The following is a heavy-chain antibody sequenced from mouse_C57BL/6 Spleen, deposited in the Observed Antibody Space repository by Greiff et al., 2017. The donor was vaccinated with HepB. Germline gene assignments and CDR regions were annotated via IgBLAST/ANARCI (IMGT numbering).Heavy chain of an antibody. CDR2: ISSGGSYT. Sequence: EVQRVESGGDLVKPGGSLKLSCAASGFTFSSYGMSWVRQTPDKRLEWVATISSGGSYTYYPDSVKGRFTISRDNAKNTLYLQMSSLKSEDTAMYYCARGAYGSSWDYWGQGTTLTVSS. J-gene: IGHJ2*01. CDR3: ARGAYGSSWDY. D-gene: IGHD1-1*01. CDR1: GFTFSSYG. V-gene: IGHV5-6*01.